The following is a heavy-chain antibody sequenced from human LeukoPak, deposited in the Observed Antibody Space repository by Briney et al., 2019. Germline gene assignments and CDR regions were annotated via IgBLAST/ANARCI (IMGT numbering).Heavy chain of an antibody. J-gene: IGHJ4*02. CDR3: ARGGDYYGSGSTYYFDY. Sequence: SETLSLTCTVSGGSISSSSYSWSWIRQPPGKGLEWIGYIYHSGSTYYNPSLKSRVTISVDRSKNQFSLKLSSVTAADTAVYYCARGGDYYGSGSTYYFDYWGQGTLVTVSS. CDR1: GGSISSSSYS. D-gene: IGHD3-10*01. CDR2: IYHSGST. V-gene: IGHV4-30-2*01.